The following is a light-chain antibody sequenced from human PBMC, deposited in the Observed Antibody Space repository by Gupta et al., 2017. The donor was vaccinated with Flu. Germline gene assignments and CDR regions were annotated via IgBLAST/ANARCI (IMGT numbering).Light chain of an antibody. CDR3: IAFRSDNTWV. J-gene: IGLJ2*01. CDR1: SSDVGVYNR. CDR2: EVD. Sequence: QSALTQPASVSGSPGQSITISCTGISSDVGVYNRVSWCQQHPGKAPKLMIFEVDKRPSGVSYRFSGSKSGNTASLTISGLQPEDEADYYCIAFRSDNTWVFGGGTKVTVL. V-gene: IGLV2-14*01.